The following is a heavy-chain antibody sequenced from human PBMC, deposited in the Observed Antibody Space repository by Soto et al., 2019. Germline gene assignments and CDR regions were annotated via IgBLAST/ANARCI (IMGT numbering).Heavy chain of an antibody. Sequence: SETLSLTCAVYGGSFSGYYWSWIRQPPGKGLEWIGEINHSGSTNYNPSLKSRVTISGDTSKNQFSLKLSSVTAADTAVYYCARGKVWEARRFDYWGQGTLVTVSS. CDR2: INHSGST. CDR3: ARGKVWEARRFDY. D-gene: IGHD6-6*01. V-gene: IGHV4-34*01. J-gene: IGHJ4*02. CDR1: GGSFSGYY.